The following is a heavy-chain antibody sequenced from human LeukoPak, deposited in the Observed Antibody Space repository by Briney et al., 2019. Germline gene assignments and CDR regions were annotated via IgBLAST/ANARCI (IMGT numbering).Heavy chain of an antibody. Sequence: ASVKVSCKVSGYTLTELSMHWVRQAPGKGLEWMGGFDPEDGETIYAQKFQDRVTMTEDTSTDTAYMELSSLRSEDTAVYYCATAGKGMVRGVIITSGFPLWGQGTLVTVSS. CDR1: GYTLTELS. D-gene: IGHD3-10*01. V-gene: IGHV1-24*01. CDR3: ATAGKGMVRGVIITSGFPL. J-gene: IGHJ4*02. CDR2: FDPEDGET.